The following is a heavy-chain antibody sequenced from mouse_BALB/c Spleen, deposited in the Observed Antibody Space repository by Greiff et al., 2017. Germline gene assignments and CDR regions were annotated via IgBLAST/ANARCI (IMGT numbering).Heavy chain of an antibody. CDR2: IRNKANGYTT. D-gene: IGHD1-2*01. J-gene: IGHJ1*01. V-gene: IGHV7-3*02. CDR3: ARDRTTATYFDV. CDR1: GFTFTDYY. Sequence: EVNVVESGGGLVQPGGSLRLSCATSGFTFTDYYMSWVRQPPGKALEWLGFIRNKANGYTTEYSASVKGRFTISRDNSQSILYHQMNTLRAEDSATYYCARDRTTATYFDVWGAGTTVTVSS.